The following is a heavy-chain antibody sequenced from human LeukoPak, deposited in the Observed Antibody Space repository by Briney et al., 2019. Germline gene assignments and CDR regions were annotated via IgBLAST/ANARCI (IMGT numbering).Heavy chain of an antibody. CDR2: ISNSGTN. J-gene: IGHJ1*01. CDR1: GSSITSYY. V-gene: IGHV4-59*01. Sequence: SETLSLTCAVSGSSITSYYWSWIRQPPGKGLEWIGDISNSGTNNYNPSLKSRVTISVDKSKKQVPLRLKSLTAADTAVYFCAGAALTNQYTSGAFHHWGQGTLVTVSS. CDR3: AGAALTNQYTSGAFHH. D-gene: IGHD3-10*01.